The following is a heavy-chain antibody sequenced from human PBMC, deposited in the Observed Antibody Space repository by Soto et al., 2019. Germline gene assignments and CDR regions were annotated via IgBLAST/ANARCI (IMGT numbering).Heavy chain of an antibody. D-gene: IGHD3-3*01. V-gene: IGHV4-34*01. CDR1: GGSFSGYY. CDR3: ARVCYDFWSGYPTYYYYYGMDV. Sequence: SETLSLTCAVYGGSFSGYYWSWIRQPPGKGLEWIGEINHSGSTNYNPSLKSRVTISVDTSKNQFSLKLSSVTAADTAVYYCARVCYDFWSGYPTYYYYYGMDVWGQGTTVTVS. CDR2: INHSGST. J-gene: IGHJ6*02.